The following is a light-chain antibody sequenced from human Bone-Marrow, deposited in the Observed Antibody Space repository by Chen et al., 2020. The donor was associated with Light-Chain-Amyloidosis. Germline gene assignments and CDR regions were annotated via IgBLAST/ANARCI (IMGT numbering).Light chain of an antibody. J-gene: IGLJ2*01. CDR1: SSDVGSYNL. V-gene: IGLV2-23*01. Sequence: QSALTQPSSVSGSPGQSITISCTETSSDVGSYNLVSWYQQHPDKAPKLMIYEDNIRPSGVSSRFSGSKSGNTASLTICGLQAEDQADYYCCSYGGRGSLDVVFGGGTKLTVL. CDR3: CSYGGRGSLDVV. CDR2: EDN.